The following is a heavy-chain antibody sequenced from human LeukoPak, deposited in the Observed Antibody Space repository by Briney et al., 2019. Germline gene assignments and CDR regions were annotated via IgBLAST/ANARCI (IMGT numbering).Heavy chain of an antibody. CDR3: ARGETRVRGVSAPFDY. J-gene: IGHJ4*02. Sequence: PGGSLRLSCAASGFTFSDYYMSWIRQAPGKGLEWVAVISYDGSNKYYADSVKGRFTISRDNSKNTLCLQMNSLRAEDTAVYYCARGETRVRGVSAPFDYWGQGTLVTVSS. CDR1: GFTFSDYY. CDR2: ISYDGSNK. D-gene: IGHD3-10*01. V-gene: IGHV3-30-3*01.